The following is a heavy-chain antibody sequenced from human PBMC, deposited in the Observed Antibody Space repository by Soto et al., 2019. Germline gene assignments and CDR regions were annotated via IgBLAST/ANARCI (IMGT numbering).Heavy chain of an antibody. D-gene: IGHD6-19*01. CDR1: GFTFNYYP. Sequence: QMQLVESGGGVVQPGGSLRLSCAASGFTFNYYPMHWVRQAPGKGLEWVAVVSFDGSNKYYADSVKGRFTISKDNSKNTLYLQMNSLRREDTAVYYCARLPGPLVAVLHIDPLDGREAMSDVDVWGQGTTVTVSS. J-gene: IGHJ6*02. CDR3: ARLPGPLVAVLHIDPLDGREAMSDVDV. CDR2: VSFDGSNK. V-gene: IGHV3-30-3*01.